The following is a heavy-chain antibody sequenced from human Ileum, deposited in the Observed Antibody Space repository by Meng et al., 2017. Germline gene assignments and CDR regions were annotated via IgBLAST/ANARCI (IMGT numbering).Heavy chain of an antibody. CDR1: GGSFSANY. V-gene: IGHV4-34*01. Sequence: QGQLQQGGAGRGKAAETLSLTCVVYGGSFSANYWTWIRQPPGKGLEWIGEINHSGSTNYKSSLKSRVTISVDTSKKQFSLKLTSVTAADTAVYYCASARYDNWGQGTLVTVSS. CDR2: INHSGST. CDR3: ASARYDN. J-gene: IGHJ4*02. D-gene: IGHD3-22*01.